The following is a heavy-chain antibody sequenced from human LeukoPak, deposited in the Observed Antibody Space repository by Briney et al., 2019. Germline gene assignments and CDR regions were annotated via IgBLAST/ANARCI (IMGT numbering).Heavy chain of an antibody. V-gene: IGHV4-34*01. D-gene: IGHD3-22*01. J-gene: IGHJ4*02. CDR2: INHSGST. CDR3: ARRRYYDSSGYYIDY. CDR1: GGSFSGYY. Sequence: SETLSLTCAVYGGSFSGYYWSWIRQPPGKGLEWIGEINHSGSTNYNPSLKSRVTISVDTSKNQFSLKLSSVTAADTAVYYCARRRYYDSSGYYIDYWGQGTLVTVSS.